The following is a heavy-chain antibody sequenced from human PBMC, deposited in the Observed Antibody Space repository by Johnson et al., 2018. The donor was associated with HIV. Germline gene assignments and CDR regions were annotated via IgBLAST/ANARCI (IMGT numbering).Heavy chain of an antibody. V-gene: IGHV3-23*04. J-gene: IGHJ3*02. CDR2: ISGNSDVT. Sequence: MLLVESGGGLVQPGGYLRLSCGASGFTFSSYAMSWVRQGPGKGLEWVSGISGNSDVTYYADSVKGRVNIFRDNSKNTLYLQMNRLRAEDTAVYYCARDQSEVDAFDIWGQGTMVTVSS. CDR1: GFTFSSYA. CDR3: ARDQSEVDAFDI.